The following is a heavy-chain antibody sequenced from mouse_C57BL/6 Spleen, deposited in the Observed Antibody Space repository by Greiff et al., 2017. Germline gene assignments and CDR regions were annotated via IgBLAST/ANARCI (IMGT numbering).Heavy chain of an antibody. CDR1: GYTFTSYW. V-gene: IGHV1-7*01. CDR3: ARNPLDCSGYTAY. Sequence: QVQLQQSGAELAKPGASVKLSCKASGYTFTSYWMHWVKQRPGQGLEWIGYINPSSGYTKYNQKFKDKATLTADKSSSTAYMQLSSLTYEDSAVYYCARNPLDCSGYTAYWGQGTLVTVSA. D-gene: IGHD3-2*02. J-gene: IGHJ3*01. CDR2: INPSSGYT.